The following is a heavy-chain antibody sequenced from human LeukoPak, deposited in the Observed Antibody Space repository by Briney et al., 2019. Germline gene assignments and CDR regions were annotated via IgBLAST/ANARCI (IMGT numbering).Heavy chain of an antibody. J-gene: IGHJ6*02. D-gene: IGHD3-22*01. Sequence: PGGSLRLSCAASGFTFSSYSMNWVRQAPGKGLEWVSYISSSSSTIYYADSVKGRFTISRDNAKNSLYLQMNSLRDEDTAVYYCARDLYYYDSSGYYPYGMDVWGQGTTVTVSS. CDR3: ARDLYYYDSSGYYPYGMDV. CDR2: ISSSSSTI. CDR1: GFTFSSYS. V-gene: IGHV3-48*02.